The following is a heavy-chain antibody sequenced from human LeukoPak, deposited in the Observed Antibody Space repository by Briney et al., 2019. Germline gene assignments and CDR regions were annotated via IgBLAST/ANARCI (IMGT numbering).Heavy chain of an antibody. Sequence: SVKVSCKASGGTFSSYAISWVRQAPGQGLEWMGRIIPIFGTANYAQKFQGRVTITTDDSTSTAYMELSSLRSEDTAVYYCARSGFWSGYVDYWGQGTLVTVSS. J-gene: IGHJ4*02. V-gene: IGHV1-69*05. CDR1: GGTFSSYA. D-gene: IGHD3-3*01. CDR3: ARSGFWSGYVDY. CDR2: IIPIFGTA.